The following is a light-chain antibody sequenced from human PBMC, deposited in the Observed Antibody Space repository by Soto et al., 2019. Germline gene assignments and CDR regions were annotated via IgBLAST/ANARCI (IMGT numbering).Light chain of an antibody. Sequence: LSVSQGHRATLACRASQGSSRTLAWYQQKSGQPPRLLIYDASTRATGFPARFSGSGSGTEFTLIISSLESEDSAVYYCQQYDNWPIPFGQGTRLEIK. V-gene: IGKV3D-15*01. CDR1: QGSSRT. CDR2: DAS. J-gene: IGKJ5*01. CDR3: QQYDNWPIP.